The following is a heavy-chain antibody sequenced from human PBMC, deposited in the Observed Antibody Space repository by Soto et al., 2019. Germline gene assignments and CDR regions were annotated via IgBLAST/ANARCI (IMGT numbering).Heavy chain of an antibody. Sequence: EVQVLESGGGLVQPGGSLRLSCAASGFTFSGYAMNWVRQAPGKGLEWVSAISGDGGSPYYADSVKGRFTISRDDSRNXLYLHMHSLRVEDTALYYCAKAVYSSSPYYYGMDVWGQGTTVTVS. CDR1: GFTFSGYA. CDR3: AKAVYSSSPYYYGMDV. V-gene: IGHV3-23*01. D-gene: IGHD6-19*01. CDR2: ISGDGGSP. J-gene: IGHJ6*02.